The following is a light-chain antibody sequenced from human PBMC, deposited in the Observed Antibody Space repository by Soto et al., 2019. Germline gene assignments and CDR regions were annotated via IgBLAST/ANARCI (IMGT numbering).Light chain of an antibody. CDR3: LHHGSSLWT. CDR2: EAS. V-gene: IGKV3-20*01. J-gene: IGKJ1*01. Sequence: EIVMTQSPATLSVSPGERATLSCRVSQSVSSNLAWYQQNPGQAPRLLIYEASSRATGIPDRFSGSGSGTDFTLTISRLEPEDFAMYYCLHHGSSLWTFGQGTKVDI. CDR1: QSVSSN.